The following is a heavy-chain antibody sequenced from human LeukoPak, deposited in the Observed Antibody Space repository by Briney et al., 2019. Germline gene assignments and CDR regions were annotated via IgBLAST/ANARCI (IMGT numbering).Heavy chain of an antibody. CDR1: GYTFTSYY. CDR2: INPSGGST. V-gene: IGHV1-46*01. Sequence: ASVKVSCKASGYTFTSYYMHWVRQAPGQGLEWMGIINPSGGSTSYAQEFQGRATMTRDTSTSTVYMELSSLRSEDTAVYYCARDHGPLNWFDPWGQGTLVTVSS. D-gene: IGHD3/OR15-3a*01. CDR3: ARDHGPLNWFDP. J-gene: IGHJ5*02.